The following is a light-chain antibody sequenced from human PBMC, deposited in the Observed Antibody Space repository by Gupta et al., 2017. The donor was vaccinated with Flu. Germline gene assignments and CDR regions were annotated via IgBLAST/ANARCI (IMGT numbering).Light chain of an antibody. Sequence: DFQMTQSPSTLSASVGDRVTITCRASQNIEDWLAWDQQKPGKAPQLLIYKEAKLEGAVRSRVGGSGFGTEFTRTVVILKTDDYAIEYGQTSNFHFGGGTKVEIK. CDR1: QNIEDW. CDR2: KEA. J-gene: IGKJ4*01. V-gene: IGKV1-5*03. CDR3: QTSNFH.